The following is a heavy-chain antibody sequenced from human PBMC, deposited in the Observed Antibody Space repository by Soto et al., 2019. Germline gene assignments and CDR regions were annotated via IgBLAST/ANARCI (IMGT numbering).Heavy chain of an antibody. CDR3: ARSIDY. J-gene: IGHJ4*02. Sequence: QVQLQESGPGLVKPSQTAVPHLHCLWWLHQQWWLLLELDPPAPREGPGVDWYIYYSGSTYYNPSLKSRVTISVDTSKNQFSLKLSSVTAADTAVYYCARSIDYWGQGTLVTVSS. V-gene: IGHV4-31*03. CDR1: WLHQQWWLL. CDR2: IYYSGST.